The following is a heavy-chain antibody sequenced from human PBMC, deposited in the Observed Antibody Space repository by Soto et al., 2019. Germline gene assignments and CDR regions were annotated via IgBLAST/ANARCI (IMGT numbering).Heavy chain of an antibody. D-gene: IGHD3-22*01. J-gene: IGHJ2*01. Sequence: PGGSLRLSCAASGFSVSSNYMSWVRQAPGKWLEWVSVIYSTGSKYYADSVKGRFIISRDNSKNTLYLEMNSLRAEDTAVYYCARSIVVVIRTFNWYFDLWGRGTLVTVSS. CDR1: GFSVSSNY. CDR2: IYSTGSK. CDR3: ARSIVVVIRTFNWYFDL. V-gene: IGHV3-53*01.